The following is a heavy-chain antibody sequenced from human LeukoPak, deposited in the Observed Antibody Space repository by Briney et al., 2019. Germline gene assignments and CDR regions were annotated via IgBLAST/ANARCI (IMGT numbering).Heavy chain of an antibody. J-gene: IGHJ5*02. D-gene: IGHD2-8*02. CDR3: ARHKLARGAIVLGWFDP. CDR2: IYYSGST. CDR1: GGSISSYY. Sequence: SKTLSLTCTVSGGSISSYYWSWIRQPPGKGLEWIGYIYYSGSTNYNPSLKSRVTISVDTSKNQFSLKLSSVTAADTAVYYCARHKLARGAIVLGWFDPWGQGTLVTVSS. V-gene: IGHV4-59*08.